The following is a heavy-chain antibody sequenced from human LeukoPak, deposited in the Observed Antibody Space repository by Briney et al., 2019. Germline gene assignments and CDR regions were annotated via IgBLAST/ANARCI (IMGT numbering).Heavy chain of an antibody. D-gene: IGHD3-16*01. CDR2: IYHSGST. CDR1: GGSISSNTW. Sequence: SETLSLTCAVSGGSISSNTWWSWVRQPPGQGLEWTGEIYHSGSTKYNPSLKSRVTISVDRSKNQFSLKLSSVTAADTAVYYCARDIRPSYVASNWFDPWGQGTLVTVSS. V-gene: IGHV4-4*02. J-gene: IGHJ5*02. CDR3: ARDIRPSYVASNWFDP.